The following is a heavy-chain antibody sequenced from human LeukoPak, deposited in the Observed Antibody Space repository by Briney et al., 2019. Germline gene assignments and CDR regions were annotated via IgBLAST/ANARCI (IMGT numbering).Heavy chain of an antibody. CDR1: GFTFSNYW. D-gene: IGHD6-13*01. V-gene: IGHV3-48*01. CDR3: ANFEPGYTSSWYAEF. Sequence: HPGGSLRLSCAASGFTFSNYWMNWVRQAPGKGLEWVSYISSRGATKHYADSVKGRFTISRDNAKNALYLQMNSLRVEDTAVYYCANFEPGYTSSWYAEFWGQGTLVTVSS. CDR2: ISSRGATK. J-gene: IGHJ4*02.